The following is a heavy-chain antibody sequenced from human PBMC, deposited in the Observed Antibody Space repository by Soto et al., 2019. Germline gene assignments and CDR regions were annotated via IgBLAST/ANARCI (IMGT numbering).Heavy chain of an antibody. V-gene: IGHV1-69*08. CDR3: AREVSSGSYYFYYGMDV. Sequence: QVQLVQSGAEVKKPGSSVKVSCKASGGTFSSYTISWVRQAPGQGLEWMGRIIPILGIANYAQKFQGRVTITADKSTSTSYMELSSLRSEDTAVYYYAREVSSGSYYFYYGMDVWGQGTTVTVSS. J-gene: IGHJ6*02. D-gene: IGHD1-26*01. CDR1: GGTFSSYT. CDR2: IIPILGIA.